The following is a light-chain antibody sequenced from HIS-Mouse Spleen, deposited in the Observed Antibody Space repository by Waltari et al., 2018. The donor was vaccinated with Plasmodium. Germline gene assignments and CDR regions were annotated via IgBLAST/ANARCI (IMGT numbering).Light chain of an antibody. J-gene: IGLJ3*02. CDR3: YSTDSSGNHRV. V-gene: IGLV3-10*01. CDR1: ALPKKY. CDR2: EDS. Sequence: SYELTQPPSVSVSPGQTARITCSGDALPKKYAYWYQQKSGPAPVLVLYEDSKRPSGIPERFSGSRSGTMATLTISGAQVEDEADYYCYSTDSSGNHRVFGGGTKLTVL.